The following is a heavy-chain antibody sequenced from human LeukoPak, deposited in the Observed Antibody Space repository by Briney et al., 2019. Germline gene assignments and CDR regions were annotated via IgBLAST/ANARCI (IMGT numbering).Heavy chain of an antibody. D-gene: IGHD3-10*01. Sequence: PSETLSLTCTVSGGSISSYYWSWIRQPPGKGLEWIGYIYYSGSTNYNPSLKSRVTISVDTSKNQFSLKLSSVTAADTAVYYCARDAGGSGSYYNYYYYMDVWGKGTTVT. J-gene: IGHJ6*03. V-gene: IGHV4-59*01. CDR2: IYYSGST. CDR3: ARDAGGSGSYYNYYYYMDV. CDR1: GGSISSYY.